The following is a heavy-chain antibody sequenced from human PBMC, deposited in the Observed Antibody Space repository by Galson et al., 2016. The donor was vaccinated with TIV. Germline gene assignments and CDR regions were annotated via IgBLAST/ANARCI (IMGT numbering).Heavy chain of an antibody. CDR1: GSSFTSYW. J-gene: IGHJ3*02. CDR2: IYPGDSDT. Sequence: QSGAEVKKPGESLEISCQGSGSSFTSYWIGWVRQMPGKGLEWMGVIYPGDSDTRYSPSFQSQLTISADKSISTAYLQWSSLKASDTAMYYCSRSRGAAGTYDAFDIWGQGTMVTVSA. D-gene: IGHD6-13*01. CDR3: SRSRGAAGTYDAFDI. V-gene: IGHV5-51*01.